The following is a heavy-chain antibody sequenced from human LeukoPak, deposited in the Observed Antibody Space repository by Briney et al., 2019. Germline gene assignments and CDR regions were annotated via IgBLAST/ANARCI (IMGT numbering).Heavy chain of an antibody. V-gene: IGHV4-30-2*01. CDR2: IYHSGST. J-gene: IGHJ3*02. CDR1: GGSISSGGYS. CDR3: ARGGGPGNAFDI. Sequence: SETLSLTCAVSGGSISSGGYSWSWIRQPPGKGLEWIGYIYHSGSTYYNPSLKSRVTISVDRPKNQFSLKLSSVTAADTAVYYCARGGGPGNAFDIWGQGTMVTVSS. D-gene: IGHD3-3*01.